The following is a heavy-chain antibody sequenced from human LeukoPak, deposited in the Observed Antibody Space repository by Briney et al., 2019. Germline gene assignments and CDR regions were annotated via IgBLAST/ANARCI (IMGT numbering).Heavy chain of an antibody. D-gene: IGHD3-22*01. Sequence: PGGSLRLSCAASGFTVSSNYMSWVRQAPGKGLEWVSVIYSGGSTYYADSVKGRFTISRDNSMNTLYLQMNTLRVEDTAVYYCVRRGKGTYDFDYWGQGTLVTVTS. J-gene: IGHJ4*02. CDR1: GFTVSSNY. CDR3: VRRGKGTYDFDY. CDR2: IYSGGST. V-gene: IGHV3-53*01.